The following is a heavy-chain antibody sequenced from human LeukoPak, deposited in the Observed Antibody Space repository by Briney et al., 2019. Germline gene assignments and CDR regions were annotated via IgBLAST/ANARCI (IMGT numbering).Heavy chain of an antibody. CDR2: IYYSGST. J-gene: IGHJ4*01. CDR1: GGSISSSSYY. CDR3: ASHRGYSYGYNY. V-gene: IGHV4-39*01. Sequence: KASETLSLTCTVSGGSISSSSYYWGWIRQPPGKGLEWIGSIYYSGSTYYNPSLKSRVTISVDTSKNQFSLKLSSVTAADTAVYYCASHRGYSYGYNYWGHGTLVTVSS. D-gene: IGHD5-18*01.